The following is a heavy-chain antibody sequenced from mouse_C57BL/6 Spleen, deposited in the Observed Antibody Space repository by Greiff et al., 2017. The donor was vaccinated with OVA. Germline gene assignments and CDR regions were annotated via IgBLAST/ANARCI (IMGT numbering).Heavy chain of an antibody. CDR2: IYPGDGDT. J-gene: IGHJ4*01. Sequence: VHLVESGPELVKPGASVKISCKASGYAFSSSWMNWVKQRPGKGLEWIGRIYPGDGDTNYNGKFKGKATLTADKSSSTAYMQLSSLTSEDSAVYFCARNRLAMDYWGQGTSVTVSS. V-gene: IGHV1-82*01. D-gene: IGHD2-1*01. CDR3: ARNRLAMDY. CDR1: GYAFSSSW.